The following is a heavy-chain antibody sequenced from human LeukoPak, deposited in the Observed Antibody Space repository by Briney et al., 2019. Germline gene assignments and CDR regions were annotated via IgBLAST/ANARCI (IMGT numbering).Heavy chain of an antibody. CDR2: TSYDGSNK. Sequence: GGSLRLSCAASGFTFSSYGMHWVRQAPGKGLEWVAVTSYDGSNKYYADSVKGRFTISRDNSKNTLYLQMNSLRAEDTAVYYCAKDTEMATSYYFDYWGQGTLVTVSS. CDR3: AKDTEMATSYYFDY. J-gene: IGHJ4*02. CDR1: GFTFSSYG. V-gene: IGHV3-30*18. D-gene: IGHD5-24*01.